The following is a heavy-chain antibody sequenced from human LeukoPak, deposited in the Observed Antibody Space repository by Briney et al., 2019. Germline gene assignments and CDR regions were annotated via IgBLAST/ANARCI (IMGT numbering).Heavy chain of an antibody. CDR2: INHSGST. CDR3: ARAWLALNWXXP. D-gene: IGHD3-9*01. CDR1: GGSFSGYY. J-gene: IGHJ5*02. V-gene: IGHV4-34*01. Sequence: SETLSLTCAVYGGSFSGYYRSWIRQPPGKGLEWIGEINHSGSTNYNPSLKSRVTISVDTSKNQFSLKLSSVTAADTAVYYCARAWLALNWXXPWGXGTLVTVSS.